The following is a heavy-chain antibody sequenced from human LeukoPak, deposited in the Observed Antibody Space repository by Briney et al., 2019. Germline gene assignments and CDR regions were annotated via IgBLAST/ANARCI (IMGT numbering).Heavy chain of an antibody. Sequence: TGESLKISCKGSGYIFSTYWIGWVRQMPGKGLEWMGIIYPGGSDTRYSPSFQGQVTISADKSISTAFLHWSSLKASDTAMYYCARPGYCSTTSCSAIDYWGQGTLVTVSS. CDR1: GYIFSTYW. V-gene: IGHV5-51*01. D-gene: IGHD2-2*01. J-gene: IGHJ4*02. CDR3: ARPGYCSTTSCSAIDY. CDR2: IYPGGSDT.